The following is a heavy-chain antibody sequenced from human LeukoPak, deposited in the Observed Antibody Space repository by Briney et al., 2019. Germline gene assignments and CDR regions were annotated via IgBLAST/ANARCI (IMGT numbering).Heavy chain of an antibody. J-gene: IGHJ4*02. CDR3: ASGSSWYYFDS. CDR2: INHSGNT. CDR1: GGSFSGYY. Sequence: SETLSLTCAVYGGSFSGYYWNWIRQPPGKGLEWIGEINHSGNTNYSPSLKSRVTISLDTSKNQFSLKLGSVTAADTAVYYCASGSSWYYFDSWGQGTLVTVSS. V-gene: IGHV4-34*01. D-gene: IGHD6-13*01.